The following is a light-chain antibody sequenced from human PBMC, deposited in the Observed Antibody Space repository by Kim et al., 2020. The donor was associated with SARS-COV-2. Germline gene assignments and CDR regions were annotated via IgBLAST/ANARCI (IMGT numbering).Light chain of an antibody. J-gene: IGKJ1*01. V-gene: IGKV1-9*01. CDR1: QGISTY. CDR3: QQLNSYPRT. Sequence: AAVGDRVTITCRASQGISTYLAWYQQKPGRAPNLLIYAASTLQSGVPSRFSGSGSGTEFTLTISSLQPEDFATYYCQQLNSYPRTFGQGTKVDIK. CDR2: AAS.